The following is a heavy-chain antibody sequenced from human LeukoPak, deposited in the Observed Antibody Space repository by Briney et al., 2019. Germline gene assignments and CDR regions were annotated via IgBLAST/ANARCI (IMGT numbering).Heavy chain of an antibody. CDR3: AREPYYYGSGSYYAGYDY. CDR2: INGGGVNT. CDR1: GFTFSSYA. Sequence: GGSLRLSCAASGFTFSSYAMSWVRQAPGKGLEWVSTINGGGVNTHYADSVGGRFTISRDNSKNTLFLQMNSLRAEDTAVYYCAREPYYYGSGSYYAGYDYWGQGTLVTVSS. J-gene: IGHJ4*02. V-gene: IGHV3-23*01. D-gene: IGHD3-10*01.